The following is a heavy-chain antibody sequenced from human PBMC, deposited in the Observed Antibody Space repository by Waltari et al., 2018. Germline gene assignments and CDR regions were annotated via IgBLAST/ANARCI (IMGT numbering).Heavy chain of an antibody. CDR3: AADDLASFF. CDR1: GFTFSSSA. J-gene: IGHJ4*02. CDR2: IVLGSGKT. V-gene: IGHV1-58*02. Sequence: QMQLVQSGPEVKRPGTSVQVSCKASGFTFSSSAMQWVRQARGQRLEGIGWIVLGSGKTKYAQKFQERVTITRDMSTRTVYMEVRSLRYEDTAVYYCAADDLASFFWGQGTLVTVSS.